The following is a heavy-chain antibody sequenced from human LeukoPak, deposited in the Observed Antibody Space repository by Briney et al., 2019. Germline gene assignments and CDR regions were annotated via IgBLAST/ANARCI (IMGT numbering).Heavy chain of an antibody. CDR2: VFRDGRT. D-gene: IGHD2-2*01. J-gene: IGHJ4*02. CDR3: VSQVHQLAHFDS. Sequence: SETLSLTCNLSRGYIIRSSYCWGWILHPPGKNLEWIGSVFRDGRTYYNPSLKSQVTLSVDTYRNQFSLKLSSGTAADTAVYYCVSQVHQLAHFDSWGQGALVTVSS. V-gene: IGHV4-39*01. CDR1: RGYIIRSSYC.